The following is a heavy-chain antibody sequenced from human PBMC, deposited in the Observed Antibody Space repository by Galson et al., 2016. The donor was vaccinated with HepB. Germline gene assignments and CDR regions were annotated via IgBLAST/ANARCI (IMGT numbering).Heavy chain of an antibody. V-gene: IGHV1-2*02. Sequence: SCKASKYTFTVYYIHWVRQAPGQGLEWMGWISPNSGGTHYAQKFQGRVTMTRETSITTAYMELISLRSDDTAVYYCAREAAPGDDYSLAYWGQGTLVTVSS. J-gene: IGHJ4*02. CDR3: AREAAPGDDYSLAY. D-gene: IGHD4-11*01. CDR1: KYTFTVYY. CDR2: ISPNSGGT.